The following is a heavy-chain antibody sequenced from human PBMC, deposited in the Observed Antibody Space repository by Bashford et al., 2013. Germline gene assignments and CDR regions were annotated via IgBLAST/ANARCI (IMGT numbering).Heavy chain of an antibody. CDR2: ISAYNGNT. CDR3: ARAPSWYNYYYYMDV. J-gene: IGHJ6*03. D-gene: IGHD6-13*01. V-gene: IGHV1-18*01. Sequence: VRQAPGQGLEWMGWISAYNGNTNYAQKLQGRVTMTTDTSTSTAYMELRSLRSDDTAVYYCARAPSWYNYYYYMDVWGKGTTVTVSS.